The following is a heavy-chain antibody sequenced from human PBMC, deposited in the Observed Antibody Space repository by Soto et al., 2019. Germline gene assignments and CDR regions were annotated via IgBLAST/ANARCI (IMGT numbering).Heavy chain of an antibody. D-gene: IGHD3-10*01. CDR1: GFTFSSYA. CDR3: AKLLWFVELAGFDI. CDR2: ISGSGGIT. V-gene: IGHV3-23*01. Sequence: EVQLLESGGGLVQPGGSLRLSCAASGFTFSSYAMSWVRQAPGKGLEWVSAISGSGGITHYADSVKGRFTISRDNSKNTLYLKMNSLSAEDTAVYYCAKLLWFVELAGFDIWGQGTMVTVSS. J-gene: IGHJ3*02.